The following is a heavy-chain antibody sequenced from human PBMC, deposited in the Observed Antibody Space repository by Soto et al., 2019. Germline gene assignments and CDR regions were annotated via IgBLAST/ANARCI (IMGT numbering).Heavy chain of an antibody. Sequence: GASVKVSCKASGYTFTNYAVHWVRQAPGQRLEWMGWINAGNGNTRFSQDFQGRLSLTRDISARTVYMELGSLRSEDTAVYFCARGHLAVVPVASWFYYMDVWGKGTTVTVSS. J-gene: IGHJ6*03. D-gene: IGHD2-2*01. CDR1: GYTFTNYA. CDR2: INAGNGNT. V-gene: IGHV1-3*01. CDR3: ARGHLAVVPVASWFYYMDV.